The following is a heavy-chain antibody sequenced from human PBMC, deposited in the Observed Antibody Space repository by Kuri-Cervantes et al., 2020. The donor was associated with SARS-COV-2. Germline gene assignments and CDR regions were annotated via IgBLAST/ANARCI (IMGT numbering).Heavy chain of an antibody. J-gene: IGHJ4*02. D-gene: IGHD3-22*01. Sequence: GGSLRLSCAASGFTFSNAWMNWVRQAPGKGLEWVGRIKSKTDGGTTDYAAPVKGRFTISRDDPKNTLYLQMNSLKTEDTAVYYCTEVDYYDSSGYVGWGQGTLVTVSS. CDR3: TEVDYYDSSGYVG. V-gene: IGHV3-15*07. CDR2: IKSKTDGGTT. CDR1: GFTFSNAW.